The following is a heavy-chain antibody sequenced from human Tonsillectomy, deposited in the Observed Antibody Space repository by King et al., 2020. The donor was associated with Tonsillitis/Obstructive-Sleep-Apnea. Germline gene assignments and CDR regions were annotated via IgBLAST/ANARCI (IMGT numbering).Heavy chain of an antibody. V-gene: IGHV1-69*04. D-gene: IGHD3-3*01. J-gene: IGHJ5*02. CDR3: ARDWMDFWSGYKVNRGWFDP. CDR2: IIPILGIA. Sequence: VQLVQSGAEVKKPGSSVKVSCKASGGTFSSYAISWVRQAPGQGLEWMGRIIPILGIANYAQKFQGRVTITADKSTSTAYMELSSLRSEDTAVYYCARDWMDFWSGYKVNRGWFDPWGQGTLVTVSS. CDR1: GGTFSSYA.